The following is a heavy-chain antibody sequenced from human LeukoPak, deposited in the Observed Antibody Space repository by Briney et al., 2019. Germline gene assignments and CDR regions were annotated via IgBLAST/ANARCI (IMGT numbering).Heavy chain of an antibody. D-gene: IGHD3-10*01. J-gene: IGHJ4*01. CDR1: GYSFTSYW. CDR2: IYRGDSDT. CDR3: ARHFYYGSGSYHDVFDS. Sequence: GESLKISCRGSGYSFTSYWIGWVRQMPGKGLEWMGIIYRGDSDTRYSPSFQGQVTISPDKSISTAYLQWSSLKASDTAMYYCARHFYYGSGSYHDVFDSWGQGTLVTVSS. V-gene: IGHV5-51*01.